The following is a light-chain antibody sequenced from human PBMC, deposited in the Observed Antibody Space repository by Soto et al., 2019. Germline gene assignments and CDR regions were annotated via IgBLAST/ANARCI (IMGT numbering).Light chain of an antibody. J-gene: IGLJ1*01. CDR1: SSDVGRYNL. V-gene: IGLV2-23*01. CDR3: CSYAGSSTYV. Sequence: QSVLTQPASVSGSPGQSITISCTGTSSDVGRYNLLSWYQQHPGKAPKLMIHEGSKRPSGVSNRFSGSKSGNTASLTISGLQSEDEADYYCCSYAGSSTYVVGTGTKLTVL. CDR2: EGS.